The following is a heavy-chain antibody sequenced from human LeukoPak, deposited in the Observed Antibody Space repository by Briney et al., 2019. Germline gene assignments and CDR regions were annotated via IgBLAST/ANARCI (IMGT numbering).Heavy chain of an antibody. CDR2: ISVRSNYI. J-gene: IGHJ4*02. CDR1: GYTFSSYS. CDR3: VRLRRNSDTSGFYYYYDF. Sequence: GGSLRLSCAASGYTFSSYSINWARQAPGKGLEWVSSISVRSNYIYYADSVRGRFRITRDDARDSLYLQMNSLRAEDTAVYYCVRLRRNSDTSGFYYYYDFWGQGTLVTVSS. V-gene: IGHV3-21*01. D-gene: IGHD3-22*01.